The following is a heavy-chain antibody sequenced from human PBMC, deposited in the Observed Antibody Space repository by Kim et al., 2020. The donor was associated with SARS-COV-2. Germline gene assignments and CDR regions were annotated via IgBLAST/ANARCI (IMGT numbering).Heavy chain of an antibody. Sequence: FQGRLTITRDTSASTAYMELSSLRSEDTAVYYCARYLSYSSSWYYDYGMDVWGQGTTVTVSS. J-gene: IGHJ6*02. CDR3: ARYLSYSSSWYYDYGMDV. V-gene: IGHV1-3*01. D-gene: IGHD6-13*01.